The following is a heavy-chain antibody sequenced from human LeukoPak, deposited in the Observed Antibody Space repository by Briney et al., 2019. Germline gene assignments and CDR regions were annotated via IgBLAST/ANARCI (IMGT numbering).Heavy chain of an antibody. CDR2: IYNSGST. CDR1: GGSISIYY. V-gene: IGHV4-59*01. CDR3: VRDRELTY. Sequence: PSETLSLTCTVSGGSISIYYWSWIWQPPGKGLEWIGYIYNSGSTNYNPSLQSRVTISVDTSKNQFSLKMNSVTAADTAIYYCVRDRELTYWGQGTLVTVSS. D-gene: IGHD1-26*01. J-gene: IGHJ4*02.